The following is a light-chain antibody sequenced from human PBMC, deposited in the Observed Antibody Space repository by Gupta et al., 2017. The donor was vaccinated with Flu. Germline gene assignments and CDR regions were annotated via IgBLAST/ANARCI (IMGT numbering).Light chain of an antibody. CDR1: SSNIGSNN. V-gene: IGLV1-44*01. CDR3: AAGDDSRNGWV. CDR2: SNN. J-gene: IGLJ3*02. Sequence: QSVLTQPPSASAPPGPRVTISCSGSSSNIGSNNVNWYQQRPGTAPNLLIYSNNQRPSGVPDRFSGSKSGTSASLAISGLQAEDEADYYCAAGDDSRNGWVFGGGTKLTVL.